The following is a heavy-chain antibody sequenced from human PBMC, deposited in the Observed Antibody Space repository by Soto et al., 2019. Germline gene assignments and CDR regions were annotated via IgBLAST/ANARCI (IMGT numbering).Heavy chain of an antibody. Sequence: GASVKVSCKASGGTFSSYAISWVRQAPGQGLEWMGGIIPIFGTANYAQKFQGRVTITADESTSTAYMELSSLRSEDTAVYYCARDKGYGSGSYTTNYYYYCGMDVWGQGTTVTVSS. CDR2: IIPIFGTA. CDR1: GGTFSSYA. CDR3: ARDKGYGSGSYTTNYYYYCGMDV. D-gene: IGHD3-10*01. V-gene: IGHV1-69*13. J-gene: IGHJ6*02.